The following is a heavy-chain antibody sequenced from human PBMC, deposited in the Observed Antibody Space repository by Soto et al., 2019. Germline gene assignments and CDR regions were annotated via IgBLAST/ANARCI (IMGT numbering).Heavy chain of an antibody. J-gene: IGHJ4*02. CDR2: INAGNGNT. Sequence: VASVKVSCKASGYTFTSYAMHWVRQAPGQRLEWMGWINAGNGNTKYSQKFQGRVTITRDTSASTAYMELSSLRSEDTAVYYCARVGGPGSYYLLDYWGQGTLVTVSS. CDR3: ARVGGPGSYYLLDY. D-gene: IGHD3-10*01. CDR1: GYTFTSYA. V-gene: IGHV1-3*01.